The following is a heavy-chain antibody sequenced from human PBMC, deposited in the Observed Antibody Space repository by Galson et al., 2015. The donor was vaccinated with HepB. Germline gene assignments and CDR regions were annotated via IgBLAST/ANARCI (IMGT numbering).Heavy chain of an antibody. CDR1: GFTFSNYW. Sequence: SLRLSCAASGFTFSNYWMSWVRQAPGKRLEWVANIKQDGREKYYVDSVKGRFTISRDNAKNTLYLQMNSLRAEDTAVYFCARRTGSYFDVTLGQFDYWGQGTLVTVSS. J-gene: IGHJ4*02. CDR3: ARRTGSYFDVTLGQFDY. D-gene: IGHD1-26*01. V-gene: IGHV3-7*01. CDR2: IKQDGREK.